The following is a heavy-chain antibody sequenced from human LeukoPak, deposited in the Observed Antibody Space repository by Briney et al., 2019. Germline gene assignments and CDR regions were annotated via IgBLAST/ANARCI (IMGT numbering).Heavy chain of an antibody. Sequence: ASVTVSCKASGYTFTSYGISWVRQAPGQGLEWMGWISAYNGNTNYAQKLQGRVTMTTDTSTSTAYMELRSLRSDDTAVYYCARDALVGATGNWFDPWGQGTLVTVSS. D-gene: IGHD1-26*01. V-gene: IGHV1-18*01. J-gene: IGHJ5*02. CDR3: ARDALVGATGNWFDP. CDR1: GYTFTSYG. CDR2: ISAYNGNT.